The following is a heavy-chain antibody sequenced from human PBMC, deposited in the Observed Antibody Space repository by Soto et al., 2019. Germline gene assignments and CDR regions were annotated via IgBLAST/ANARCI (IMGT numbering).Heavy chain of an antibody. CDR2: ISGSGGST. Sequence: PGGSLRLSCAASGFTLSSYAMSWVRQAPGKGLEWVSAISGSGGSTYYADSAKGRFTISRDNSKNTLYLQMNSLRAEDTAVYYCARGGYYDFWSGYYANAFDIWGQGTMVTVSS. CDR3: ARGGYYDFWSGYYANAFDI. V-gene: IGHV3-23*01. J-gene: IGHJ3*02. D-gene: IGHD3-3*01. CDR1: GFTLSSYA.